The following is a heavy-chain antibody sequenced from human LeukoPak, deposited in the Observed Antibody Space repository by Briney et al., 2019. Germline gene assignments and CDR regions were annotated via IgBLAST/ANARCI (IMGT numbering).Heavy chain of an antibody. V-gene: IGHV4-38-2*02. CDR3: ARAPSSYESGNGYPNLGWLDP. CDR2: FHRGRI. D-gene: IGHD5-24*01. CDR1: GYPIGLDYY. Sequence: SETLSLTCKVSGYPIGLDYYWVWIRQAPGRGLQWIGGFHRGRIQYNSALKSRVTISIDSSKNQFSLRMWPVTAADSAFYFCARAPSSYESGNGYPNLGWLDPWGQGALVTVSS. J-gene: IGHJ5*02.